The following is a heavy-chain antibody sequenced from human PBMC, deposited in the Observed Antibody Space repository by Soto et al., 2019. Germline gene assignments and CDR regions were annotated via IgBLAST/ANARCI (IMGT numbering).Heavy chain of an antibody. J-gene: IGHJ4*02. V-gene: IGHV3-23*01. D-gene: IGHD3-22*01. Sequence: PGGSLRLSCAASEFTFSNYAMSWVRQAPGKGLEWVSAISYGGGTTYYADSVKGRFTISRDNSKNTLYLQMNSLRAEDTAVYYCAKNPGYYYDSTAYHFDCWGQGTLVTVSS. CDR2: ISYGGGTT. CDR3: AKNPGYYYDSTAYHFDC. CDR1: EFTFSNYA.